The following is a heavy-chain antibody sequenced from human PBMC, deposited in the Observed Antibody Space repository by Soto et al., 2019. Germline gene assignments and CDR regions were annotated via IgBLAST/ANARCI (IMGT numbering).Heavy chain of an antibody. Sequence: PSETLSLTCTVSGGSISSYYWSWIRQPPEKGLEWIGYIYYSGSTNYNPSNKSRVTISVDTSKKQLSLKMSSVTAADTAEYYRTIVRWTVAAPGHFDYWAQETRVTFSS. V-gene: IGHV4-59*01. J-gene: IGHJ4*02. CDR2: IYYSGST. D-gene: IGHD6-19*01. CDR1: GGSISSYY. CDR3: TIVRWTVAAPGHFDY.